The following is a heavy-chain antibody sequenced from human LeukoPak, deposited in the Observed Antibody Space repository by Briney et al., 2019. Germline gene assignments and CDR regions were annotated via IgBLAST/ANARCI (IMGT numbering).Heavy chain of an antibody. Sequence: SGGSLRLSCAASGFTFSSYAMHWVRQAPGKGLEWVAVISYDGSNKYYADSVKGRFTISRDNSKNTLYLQMNSLRAEDTAVYYCARDEKMIVVVYYFDYWGQGTLVTVSS. J-gene: IGHJ4*02. V-gene: IGHV3-30-3*01. D-gene: IGHD3-22*01. CDR3: ARDEKMIVVVYYFDY. CDR1: GFTFSSYA. CDR2: ISYDGSNK.